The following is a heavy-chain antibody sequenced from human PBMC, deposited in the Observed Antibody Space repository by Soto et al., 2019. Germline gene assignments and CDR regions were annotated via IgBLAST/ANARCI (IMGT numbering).Heavy chain of an antibody. CDR3: ARDKDRQQLGANYYYMLDV. Sequence: QVQLEQSGAEVKKPGSSVKVSCKASGGTFSTSAISWVRQAPGQGLEWMGGIMPIFRTPDYAQKFQGRVTITADESTSTAYMELSGLRSYDSAVYYCARDKDRQQLGANYYYMLDVWGQGTTVTVSS. J-gene: IGHJ6*02. D-gene: IGHD3-3*02. CDR2: IMPIFRTP. V-gene: IGHV1-69*13. CDR1: GGTFSTSA.